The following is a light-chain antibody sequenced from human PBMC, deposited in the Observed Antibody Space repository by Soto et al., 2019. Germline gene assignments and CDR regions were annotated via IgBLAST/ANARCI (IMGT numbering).Light chain of an antibody. V-gene: IGKV3-15*01. CDR3: QHYNSWPRT. Sequence: EMVMTQSPATLSVSPGERATLSCRASQSVSSNLAWYQQKPGQAPRLLIYGASTRATGVPARFSGSGSGTVFTLTISSLQSEDVAVYHCQHYNSWPRTFGQGTKVESK. CDR2: GAS. J-gene: IGKJ1*01. CDR1: QSVSSN.